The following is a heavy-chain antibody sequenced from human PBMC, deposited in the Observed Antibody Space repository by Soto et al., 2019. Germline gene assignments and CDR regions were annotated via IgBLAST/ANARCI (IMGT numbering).Heavy chain of an antibody. CDR1: GGSISSXSYX. J-gene: IGHJ4*02. Sequence: SETLSLTCTVSGGSISSXSYXXXXXXQPPXXGXXXXXSIXYSRRTSNNPSSKSRVTISVNTSKNQFSLKLSPVTAAATAXYYCARHSKAVXXXPHYLDYWGQGTLVTVSS. V-gene: IGHV4-39*01. D-gene: IGHD6-19*01. CDR3: ARHSKAVXXXPHYLDY. CDR2: IXYSRRT.